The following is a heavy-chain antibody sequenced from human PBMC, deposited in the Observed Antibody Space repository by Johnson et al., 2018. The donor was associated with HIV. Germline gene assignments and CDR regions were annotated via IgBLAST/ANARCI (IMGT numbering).Heavy chain of an antibody. Sequence: QVQLLESGGGLVKPGGSLRLSCAASGFTFSDYYMSWIRQAPGKGLEWVSYISSSGGTIYNADSVKGRFTNSRNNAKNSLYLQMNSLRAEDTAVYFCATVWRNEGRHAFDIWGQGTMVTVSS. D-gene: IGHD1-1*01. CDR1: GFTFSDYY. CDR2: ISSSGGTI. CDR3: ATVWRNEGRHAFDI. J-gene: IGHJ3*02. V-gene: IGHV3-11*04.